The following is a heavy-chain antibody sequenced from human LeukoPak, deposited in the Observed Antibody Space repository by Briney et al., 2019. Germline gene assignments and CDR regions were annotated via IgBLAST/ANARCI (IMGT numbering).Heavy chain of an antibody. CDR1: GFTFSSYA. D-gene: IGHD3-22*01. V-gene: IGHV3-23*01. CDR2: ISGSGGST. CDR3: AKVADMYYYDSSGYYRMFFDY. J-gene: IGHJ4*02. Sequence: GGSLRLSCAVSGFTFSSYAMSWVRQAPGKGLEWVSTISGSGGSTYYADSVKGRFTISRDNSKNTLYLQMNSLRAEDTAVYYCAKVADMYYYDSSGYYRMFFDYWGQGTLVTVSS.